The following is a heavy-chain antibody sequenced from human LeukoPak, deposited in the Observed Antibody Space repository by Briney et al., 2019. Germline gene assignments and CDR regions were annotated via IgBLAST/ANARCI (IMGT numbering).Heavy chain of an antibody. CDR1: GFTSTNYC. V-gene: IGHV3-30*04. CDR2: ISYDGSNK. D-gene: IGHD3-10*01. CDR3: ARDPTMVRGTMDV. J-gene: IGHJ6*03. Sequence: PGGSLRLSCAASGFTSTNYCIHRVRHAPGKGPEWVAVISYDGSNKYYADSVKGRFTISRDNSKNTLYLQMNSLRPEDTAVYYCARDPTMVRGTMDVWGKGTTVTVSS.